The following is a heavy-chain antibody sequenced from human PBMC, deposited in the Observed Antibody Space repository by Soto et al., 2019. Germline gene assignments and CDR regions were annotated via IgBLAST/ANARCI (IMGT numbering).Heavy chain of an antibody. J-gene: IGHJ6*02. CDR1: GYTFTNYG. Sequence: QVQLVQSGAEVREPGASVKVSCKASGYTFTNYGISWVRQAPGQGLEWIGWISAYNGKIDYAQKVQGRITMTTDTSTSTAFMELRSLRSDDTAVYYCARETIPQMYYYETDVWGQGTTVIVSS. CDR2: ISAYNGKI. V-gene: IGHV1-18*01. CDR3: ARETIPQMYYYETDV. D-gene: IGHD3-3*01.